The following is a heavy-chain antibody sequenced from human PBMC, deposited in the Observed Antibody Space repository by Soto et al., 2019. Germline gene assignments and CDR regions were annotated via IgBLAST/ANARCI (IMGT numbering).Heavy chain of an antibody. J-gene: IGHJ6*03. V-gene: IGHV1-18*01. CDR3: ARDLVTPLGYYYYYMDV. D-gene: IGHD2-21*02. Sequence: ASVKVSCKASGYTFTIYGIIWVRQAPGQGLEWMGWISAYNGNTNYAQKLQGRVTMTTDTSTSTAYMELRSLRSDDTAVYYCARDLVTPLGYYYYYMDVWGKGTTVTVSS. CDR2: ISAYNGNT. CDR1: GYTFTIYG.